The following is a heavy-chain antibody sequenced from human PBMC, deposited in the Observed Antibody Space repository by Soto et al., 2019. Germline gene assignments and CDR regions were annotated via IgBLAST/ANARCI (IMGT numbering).Heavy chain of an antibody. CDR2: IYSSGSA. CDR3: ARGFSSVSMDA. V-gene: IGHV4-61*08. J-gene: IGHJ6*02. D-gene: IGHD6-19*01. CDR1: GDSVSSGGYY. Sequence: SETLSLTCTVAGDSVSSGGYYWSWIRQPPGKGLEWIGYIYSSGSANYNPSLKSRVTISRDTSKNQISLKVASVTAADTAGYYCARGFSSVSMDAWGQGTTVTVYS.